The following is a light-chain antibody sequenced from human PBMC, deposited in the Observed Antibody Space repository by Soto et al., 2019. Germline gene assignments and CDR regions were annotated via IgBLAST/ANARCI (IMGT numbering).Light chain of an antibody. CDR3: TSYTTSSTWV. J-gene: IGLJ3*02. CDR2: EVS. V-gene: IGLV2-14*01. Sequence: QSALTQPASVSGSPGQSITISCTGTSSDVGGYNYVSWFQQHPGKAPKLWIYEVSNRPSGVSNRFSGSKSGNTASLTISGLQAEDEADYYCTSYTTSSTWVFGGGTKVTVL. CDR1: SSDVGGYNY.